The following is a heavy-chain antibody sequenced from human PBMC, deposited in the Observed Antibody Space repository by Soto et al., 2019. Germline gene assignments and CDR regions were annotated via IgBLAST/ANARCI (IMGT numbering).Heavy chain of an antibody. V-gene: IGHV3-49*03. Sequence: EVQLVESGGGLVQPGRSLRLSCTASGFTFGDYAMSWFRQAPGKGLEWVGFIRSKAYGGTTEYAASVKGRFTISRDDPKSIAYLQMNSLKTEDTAVYYCTRRGADYYGSGRWFDPWGQGTLVTVSS. CDR2: IRSKAYGGTT. J-gene: IGHJ5*02. CDR3: TRRGADYYGSGRWFDP. CDR1: GFTFGDYA. D-gene: IGHD3-10*01.